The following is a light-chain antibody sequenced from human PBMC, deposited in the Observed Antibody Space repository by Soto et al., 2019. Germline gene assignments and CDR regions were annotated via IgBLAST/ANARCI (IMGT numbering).Light chain of an antibody. CDR1: SSDIGGYNY. J-gene: IGLJ1*01. CDR2: EVT. Sequence: QSVLTQPASVSGSPGQSITISCTGGSSDIGGYNYVSWFQQHPGKAPKLMIYEVTNRPSGVSNRFSGSKSGSTASLTISGLQAEDEADYDCSSYTSSNTLVFGTGTKLTVL. CDR3: SSYTSSNTLV. V-gene: IGLV2-14*01.